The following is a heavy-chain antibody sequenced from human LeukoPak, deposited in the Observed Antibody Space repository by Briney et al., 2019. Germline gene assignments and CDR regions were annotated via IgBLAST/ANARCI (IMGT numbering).Heavy chain of an antibody. J-gene: IGHJ4*02. Sequence: GGSLRLSCAASGFTFDDYAMHWVRQAPGKGLEWVSGISWNSGSIGYADSVKGRFTISRDNAKNSLYLQMNRLRAEDMALYYCAKDIYHYYDSSGYYDYWGQGTLVTVSS. CDR2: ISWNSGSI. D-gene: IGHD3-22*01. CDR3: AKDIYHYYDSSGYYDY. CDR1: GFTFDDYA. V-gene: IGHV3-9*03.